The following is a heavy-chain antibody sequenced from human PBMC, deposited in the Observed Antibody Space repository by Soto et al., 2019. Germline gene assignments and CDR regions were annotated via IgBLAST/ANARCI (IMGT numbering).Heavy chain of an antibody. CDR2: ISWNSGSI. Sequence: LRLSCAASGFTFDDYAMHWVRQAPGKGLEWVSGISWNSGSIGYADSVKGRFTISRDNAKNSLYLQMNSLRAEDTALYYCAKSTIWFGELRSRYYFDYWGQGTLVTV. V-gene: IGHV3-9*01. CDR1: GFTFDDYA. D-gene: IGHD3-10*01. J-gene: IGHJ4*02. CDR3: AKSTIWFGELRSRYYFDY.